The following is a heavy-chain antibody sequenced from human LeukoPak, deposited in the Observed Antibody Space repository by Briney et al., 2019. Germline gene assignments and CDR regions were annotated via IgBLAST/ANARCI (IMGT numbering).Heavy chain of an antibody. J-gene: IGHJ4*02. CDR1: GSSINNKKW. V-gene: IGHV4-4*02. Sequence: SETLSLTCAVSGSSINNKKWWSWVRQPPGKGLEWIGEIYQSGSTNYNPSLKSRVTISVDKSKNQFSLKLTSVTATDTAIYYCAKSGDYCLDYWGPGTLVTVSS. CDR3: AKSGDYCLDY. CDR2: IYQSGST. D-gene: IGHD3-3*01.